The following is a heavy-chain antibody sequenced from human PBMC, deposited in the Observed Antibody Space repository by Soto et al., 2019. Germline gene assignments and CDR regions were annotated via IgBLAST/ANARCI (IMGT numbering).Heavy chain of an antibody. D-gene: IGHD3-16*02. CDR1: GFTVSSNY. V-gene: IGHV3-66*04. Sequence: EVQVVESGGDLVQPGGSLRLSCAASGFTVSSNYMSWVRQAPGKGLEWVSSIYGEGSTNYADSVKGRFTISRDNSKNTLFLQMNSLRVEDTAVYYCASHYDYVWGSYRPLRYWGQGTLVTVSS. CDR2: IYGEGST. CDR3: ASHYDYVWGSYRPLRY. J-gene: IGHJ4*02.